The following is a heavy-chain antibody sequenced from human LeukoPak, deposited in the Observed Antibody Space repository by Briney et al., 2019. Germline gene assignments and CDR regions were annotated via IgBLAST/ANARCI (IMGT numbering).Heavy chain of an antibody. D-gene: IGHD5-18*01. Sequence: GASVKVSRKVSGYTLTELSMYWVRQAPAKGLEWVGGFDPEDGETIYAHKFQGRVTMTEDTSTDTAYMELSSLRSEDTAVYYCATLKRGYSYIFDYWGQGTLVTVSS. V-gene: IGHV1-24*01. CDR1: GYTLTELS. CDR3: ATLKRGYSYIFDY. CDR2: FDPEDGET. J-gene: IGHJ4*02.